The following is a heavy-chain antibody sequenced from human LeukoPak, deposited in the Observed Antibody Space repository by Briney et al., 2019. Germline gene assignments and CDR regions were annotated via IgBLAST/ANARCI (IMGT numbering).Heavy chain of an antibody. V-gene: IGHV3-48*02. J-gene: IGHJ4*02. D-gene: IGHD5-12*01. CDR2: ISHDSDSI. CDR3: ARAMRSGYDY. CDR1: GFTFSTYG. Sequence: GGSLRLSCAASGFTFSTYGMNWVRQAPGKRLEWVSYISHDSDSIYYADSVKGRFTISRDNAENSLYLHMNSLRDEDTAAYYCARAMRSGYDYWGQGTLVTVSS.